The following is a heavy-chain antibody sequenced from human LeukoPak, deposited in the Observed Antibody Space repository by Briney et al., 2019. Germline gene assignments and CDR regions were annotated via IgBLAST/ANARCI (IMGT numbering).Heavy chain of an antibody. V-gene: IGHV3-21*01. D-gene: IGHD3-22*01. Sequence: GGSLRLSCAASGFTFSSYSMNWVRQAPGKGLEWVSSISSSSSYIYYADSVKGRFTNSRDNAKNSLYLQMNSLRAEDTAVYYCARDHGTSMIVVDITPSDAFDIWGQGTMVTVSS. CDR3: ARDHGTSMIVVDITPSDAFDI. CDR1: GFTFSSYS. CDR2: ISSSSSYI. J-gene: IGHJ3*02.